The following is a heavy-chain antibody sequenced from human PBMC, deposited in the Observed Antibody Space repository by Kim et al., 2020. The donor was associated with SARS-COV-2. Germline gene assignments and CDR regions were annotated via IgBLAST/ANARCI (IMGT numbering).Heavy chain of an antibody. V-gene: IGHV7-4-1*02. CDR3: ATGGRAAGSGAYFDY. CDR2: IKTNTGNP. Sequence: ASVKVSCKASGYTFTNYAMIWMRQAPGQGLEWMGWIKTNTGNPTYAQGFTGRFVFSMDTSITTAYLQISNLKAADTAVYYCATGGRAAGSGAYFDYWGQG. J-gene: IGHJ4*02. CDR1: GYTFTNYA. D-gene: IGHD6-13*01.